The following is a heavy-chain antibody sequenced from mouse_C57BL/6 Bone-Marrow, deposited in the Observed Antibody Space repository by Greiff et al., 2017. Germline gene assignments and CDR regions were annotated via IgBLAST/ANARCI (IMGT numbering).Heavy chain of an antibody. CDR1: GFTFSDSG. Sequence: EVMLVESGGGLVKPGGSLKLSCAASGFTFSDSGMHWVRQAPEKGLEWVAYISSGSSTIYYADTVKGRFTISRDNAQNTLFRHMTSLRSEDTAMYYCARTGCSGDFDYWGQGTTLTVSS. CDR3: ARTGCSGDFDY. CDR2: ISSGSSTI. J-gene: IGHJ2*01. D-gene: IGHD6-1*01. V-gene: IGHV5-17*01.